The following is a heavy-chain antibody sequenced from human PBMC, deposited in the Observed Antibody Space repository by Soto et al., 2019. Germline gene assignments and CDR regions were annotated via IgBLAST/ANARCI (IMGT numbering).Heavy chain of an antibody. Sequence: GGSLRLSCAASGFTFSAYRMGWVRHAPGKGLEWVANIKQDGSEKYYVDSVKGRFTISRDNAKNSLYLQMNSLRAEDTAVYYCARGTEWDQLLGSVDCWGQGTLVTVSS. V-gene: IGHV3-7*03. D-gene: IGHD1-26*01. CDR1: GFTFSAYR. J-gene: IGHJ4*02. CDR3: ARGTEWDQLLGSVDC. CDR2: IKQDGSEK.